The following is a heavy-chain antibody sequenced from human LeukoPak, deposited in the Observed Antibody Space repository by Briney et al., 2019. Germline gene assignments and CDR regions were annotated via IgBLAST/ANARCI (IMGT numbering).Heavy chain of an antibody. Sequence: PGGSLRLSCAASGFTVSSNYMSWVRQAPGKGLEWVSVIYSGGSTYYADSVKGRFTISRDNSKNTLYLQMGSLRAEDMAVYYCARDLYGGGPFDFWGQGTLVTVSS. CDR1: GFTVSSNY. CDR3: ARDLYGGGPFDF. CDR2: IYSGGST. V-gene: IGHV3-53*05. D-gene: IGHD2-15*01. J-gene: IGHJ4*02.